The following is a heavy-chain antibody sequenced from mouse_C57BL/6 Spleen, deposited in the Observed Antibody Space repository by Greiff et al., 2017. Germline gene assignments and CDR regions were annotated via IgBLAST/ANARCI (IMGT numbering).Heavy chain of an antibody. J-gene: IGHJ2*01. V-gene: IGHV1-4*01. CDR2: INPSSGYT. Sequence: VQLQQSGAELARPGASVKMSCKASGYTFTSYTMHWVKQRPGQGLEWIGYINPSSGYTKYNQKFKDKATLTADKSSSTAYMQLSSLTSEDSAVYYCEHVLPRRNFDYGGQGTTLTVSS. CDR3: EHVLPRRNFDY. CDR1: GYTFTSYT.